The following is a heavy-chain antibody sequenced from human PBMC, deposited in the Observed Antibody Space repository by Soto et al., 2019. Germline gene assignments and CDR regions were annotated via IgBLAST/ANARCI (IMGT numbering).Heavy chain of an antibody. D-gene: IGHD3-9*01. V-gene: IGHV2-5*02. CDR3: AHSGWGTYYDILTGYGVEARGPTTTLNWFDP. CDR2: IYWDDDK. Sequence: SGPTLVKPTQTLTLTCTFSGFSLSTSGVGVGWIRQPPGKALEWLALIYWDDDKRYSPSLKSRLTITKDTSKNQVVLTMTNMDPVDTATYYCAHSGWGTYYDILTGYGVEARGPTTTLNWFDPWGQGTLVTVSS. CDR1: GFSLSTSGVG. J-gene: IGHJ5*02.